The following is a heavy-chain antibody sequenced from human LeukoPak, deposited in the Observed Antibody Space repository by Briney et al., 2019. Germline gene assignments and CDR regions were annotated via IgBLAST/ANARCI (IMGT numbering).Heavy chain of an antibody. CDR1: GGSISSYY. D-gene: IGHD3-22*01. CDR2: IYYSGST. CDR3: ARHGYYYDSSGYYGGWFDP. J-gene: IGHJ5*02. Sequence: SETLSLTCTVSGGSISSYYWSWIRQPPGKGLEWIGYIYYSGSTNYNPSLKSRVTISVDTSKNQFSLKLSSVTAADTAVYYCARHGYYYDSSGYYGGWFDPWGQGTLVTVSS. V-gene: IGHV4-59*08.